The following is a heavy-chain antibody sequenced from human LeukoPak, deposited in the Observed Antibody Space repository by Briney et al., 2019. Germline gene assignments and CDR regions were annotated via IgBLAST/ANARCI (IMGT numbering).Heavy chain of an antibody. D-gene: IGHD2-2*01. V-gene: IGHV1-24*01. CDR1: GYMFTELP. Sequence: ASVKVSCKVSGYMFTELPIHWVRQTPAIGLEWMGGFDPADGEPVYAKNFKDRLTMTEDTSTETAYMELRGPGSEDTAVYYCTAGPDCSSTSCLFEFWGQGTLVTVSS. CDR2: FDPADGEP. CDR3: TAGPDCSSTSCLFEF. J-gene: IGHJ4*02.